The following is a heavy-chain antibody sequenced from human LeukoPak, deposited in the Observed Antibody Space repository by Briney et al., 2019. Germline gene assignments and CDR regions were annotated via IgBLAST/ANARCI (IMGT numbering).Heavy chain of an antibody. Sequence: SETLSLTCTVSGGSMNSYYWSWIRQPPGKGLEWIGYIFYSGGTNYNPSLKSRVTISVDTSKNQFSLRLSSVTAADTAVYYCARHGSGSSGSFRYYDYWGQGTLVTVSS. CDR2: IFYSGGT. CDR3: ARHGSGSSGSFRYYDY. J-gene: IGHJ4*02. D-gene: IGHD6-19*01. CDR1: GGSMNSYY. V-gene: IGHV4-59*08.